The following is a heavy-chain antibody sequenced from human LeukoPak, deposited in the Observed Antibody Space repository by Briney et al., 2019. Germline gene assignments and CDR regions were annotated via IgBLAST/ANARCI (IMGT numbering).Heavy chain of an antibody. CDR2: IFYSGSP. J-gene: IGHJ3*02. D-gene: IGHD6-19*01. CDR3: ARHKYSSGWPPEGAFDI. V-gene: IGHV4-30-4*07. CDR1: GGSISSGGYS. Sequence: SETLSLTCAVSGGSISSGGYSWSWLRQPPGKGLEWIAYIFYSGSPYYNPSLKSRVTISVDTSKNQFSLKLSSVTAADTAVYYCARHKYSSGWPPEGAFDIWGQGTMVTVSS.